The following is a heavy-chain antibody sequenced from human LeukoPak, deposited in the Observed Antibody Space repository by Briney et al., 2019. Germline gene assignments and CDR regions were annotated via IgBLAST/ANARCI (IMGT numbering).Heavy chain of an antibody. Sequence: GGSLRLSCAASGFTFSSYAMSWVRQAPGRGLEWVSAISGSGGSTYYADSVKGRFTISRDDSKNTLYLQMNSLRAEDTAVYYCAKGPFNDYGDYWGQGTLVTVSS. CDR1: GFTFSSYA. D-gene: IGHD2-8*01. CDR3: AKGPFNDYGDY. V-gene: IGHV3-23*01. CDR2: ISGSGGST. J-gene: IGHJ4*02.